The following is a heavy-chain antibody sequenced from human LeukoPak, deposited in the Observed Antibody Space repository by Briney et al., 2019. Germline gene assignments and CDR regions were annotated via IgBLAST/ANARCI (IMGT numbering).Heavy chain of an antibody. J-gene: IGHJ4*02. V-gene: IGHV3-7*01. Sequence: NIKQDGNEKYSVDSVKGRFTISRDNPKNSLYLQMNSLRAEDTAVYYCARDRQLSEDYYFDYWGQGTLVTVSS. CDR3: ARDRQLSEDYYFDY. D-gene: IGHD5-18*01. CDR2: IKQDGNEK.